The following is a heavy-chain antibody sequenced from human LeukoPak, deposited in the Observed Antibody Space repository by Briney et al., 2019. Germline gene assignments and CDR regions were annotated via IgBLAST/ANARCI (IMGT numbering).Heavy chain of an antibody. J-gene: IGHJ4*02. V-gene: IGHV3-49*04. D-gene: IGHD6-13*01. CDR1: GFTFGDYA. Sequence: GRSLRLSCTASGFTFGDYAMSWVRQAPGKGLEWVGFIRSKAYGGTTEYAASVKGRFTISRDDSKSIAYLQMNSLKTEDTAVYYCTRGSPGIAAAALFDYWGQGTLVTGSS. CDR2: IRSKAYGGTT. CDR3: TRGSPGIAAAALFDY.